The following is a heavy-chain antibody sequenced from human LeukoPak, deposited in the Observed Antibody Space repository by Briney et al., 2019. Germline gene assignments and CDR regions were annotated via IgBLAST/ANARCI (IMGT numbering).Heavy chain of an antibody. D-gene: IGHD6-19*01. CDR1: GFTFSSYS. Sequence: PGGSLRLSCAASGFTFSSYSMNWARQAPGKGLEWVSSISSSSSYIYYADSVTGQFTISRDNANNSLYLQMNSLRAEDTAVYYCARSGYSSGWYSEGIGYWGQGTLVTVSS. V-gene: IGHV3-21*01. CDR2: ISSSSSYI. J-gene: IGHJ4*02. CDR3: ARSGYSSGWYSEGIGY.